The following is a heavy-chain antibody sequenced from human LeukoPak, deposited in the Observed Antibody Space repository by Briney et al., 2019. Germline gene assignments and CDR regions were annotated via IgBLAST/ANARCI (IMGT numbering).Heavy chain of an antibody. CDR3: ARGNSGVYYDAFDI. CDR1: GFTFSSYA. V-gene: IGHV3-23*01. CDR2: ISGSGGST. J-gene: IGHJ3*02. Sequence: GGSLRLSCAASGFTFSSYAMNWVRQAPGKGVEWVSSISGSGGSTYYADSVKGRFTISRENSENRVYLQMNSLRAEDTAVFYCARGNSGVYYDAFDIWGQGTMVTVSS. D-gene: IGHD3-10*01.